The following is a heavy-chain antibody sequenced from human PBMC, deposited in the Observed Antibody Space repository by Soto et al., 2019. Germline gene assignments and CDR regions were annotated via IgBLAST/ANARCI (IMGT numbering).Heavy chain of an antibody. D-gene: IGHD6-19*01. Sequence: GSLRLSCAASGFTFSSYAMSWVRQAPGKGLEWVSAISGSGGSTYYADSVKGRFTISRDNSKNTLYLQMNSLRAEDTAVYYCAKDLITRIAVAGTPGYWGQGTLVTVSS. V-gene: IGHV3-23*01. J-gene: IGHJ4*02. CDR2: ISGSGGST. CDR3: AKDLITRIAVAGTPGY. CDR1: GFTFSSYA.